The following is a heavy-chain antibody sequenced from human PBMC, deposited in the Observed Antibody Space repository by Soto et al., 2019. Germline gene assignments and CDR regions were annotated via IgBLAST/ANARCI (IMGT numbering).Heavy chain of an antibody. D-gene: IGHD3-10*01. Sequence: SETLSLTCTVSAGSLSNFYWSWIRQPPGKGLEWIGYIYYSGNTNYNPSLKSRVPISVDTSKNQFSLKLNSVTAAVAAVYYCAGDYGGGMAVGCQGPTVTVSS. CDR3: AGDYGGGMAV. CDR1: AGSLSNFY. V-gene: IGHV4-59*01. CDR2: IYYSGNT. J-gene: IGHJ6*02.